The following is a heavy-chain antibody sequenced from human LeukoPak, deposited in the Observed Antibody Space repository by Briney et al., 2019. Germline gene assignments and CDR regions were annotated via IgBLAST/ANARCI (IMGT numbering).Heavy chain of an antibody. CDR2: INQDGTET. CDR3: AREMSRLYGPFDY. CDR1: EFTFSAYW. J-gene: IGHJ4*02. V-gene: IGHV3-7*01. Sequence: GGSLRLSCAASEFTFSAYWMGWVRHTPGKGLEWVANINQDGTETRYVDSVKGRFTISRDNAKNSMFLQMNSLRAEDTAIYYCAREMSRLYGPFDYWGQGTLVTVSS. D-gene: IGHD5/OR15-5a*01.